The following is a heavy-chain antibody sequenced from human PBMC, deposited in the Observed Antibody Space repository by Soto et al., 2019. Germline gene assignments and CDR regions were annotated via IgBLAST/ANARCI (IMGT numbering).Heavy chain of an antibody. CDR2: IYYSGST. J-gene: IGHJ4*02. D-gene: IGHD6-19*01. CDR1: GGYISSSSYY. V-gene: IGHV4-39*01. Sequence: SETLSLTCTVSGGYISSSSYYWGWIRQPPGKGLEWIGSIYYSGSTYYNPSLKSRVTISVDTSKNQFSLKLSSVTAADTAVYYCARRHPSGWYDNWGQGTLVTVSS. CDR3: ARRHPSGWYDN.